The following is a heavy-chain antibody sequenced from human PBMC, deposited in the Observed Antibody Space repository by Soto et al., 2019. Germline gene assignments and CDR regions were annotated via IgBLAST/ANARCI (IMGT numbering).Heavy chain of an antibody. CDR3: ARGQTDSTIEEYYYYYGMDV. CDR1: GGSISSSNW. D-gene: IGHD3-3*01. Sequence: QVQLQESGPGLVKPSGTLSLTCAVSGGSISSSNWWSWVRQPPGKGLEWIGEIYHSGSTNYNPSLKSRVTISGDKSKNQFSLKLRSVTDADTAVYYCARGQTDSTIEEYYYYYGMDVWGQGTTVTVS. CDR2: IYHSGST. J-gene: IGHJ6*02. V-gene: IGHV4-4*02.